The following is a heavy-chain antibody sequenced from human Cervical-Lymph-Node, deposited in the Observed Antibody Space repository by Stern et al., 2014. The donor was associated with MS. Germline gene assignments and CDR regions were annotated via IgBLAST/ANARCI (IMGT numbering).Heavy chain of an antibody. CDR3: VRERSSRGFDY. Sequence: VQLVESGGGVVQPGRSLRVSCATAGFTFTSYAMNWVRQAPGKGLEWVAVISYHGNTKYYAASAKGRFTISRDNSKNTLYLQMSSLRAEDTAVYYCVRERSSRGFDYWGQGSLVTVSS. CDR1: GFTFTSYA. CDR2: ISYHGNTK. V-gene: IGHV3-30-3*01. J-gene: IGHJ4*02. D-gene: IGHD5/OR15-5a*01.